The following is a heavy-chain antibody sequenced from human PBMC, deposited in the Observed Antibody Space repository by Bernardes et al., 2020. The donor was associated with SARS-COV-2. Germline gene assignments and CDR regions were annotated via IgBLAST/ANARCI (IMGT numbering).Heavy chain of an antibody. CDR2: TSAYSGNT. J-gene: IGHJ3*02. CDR3: ARDSSSFRAFDI. D-gene: IGHD6-13*01. Sequence: ASVKVSCKASGYTFPSYGISWVRQAPGQGLEWMGWTSAYSGNTNYAQKVQGRVTMTTDTSTSTAYMELRSLRSDDTAVYYCARDSSSFRAFDIWGQGTMVTVSS. V-gene: IGHV1-18*01. CDR1: GYTFPSYG.